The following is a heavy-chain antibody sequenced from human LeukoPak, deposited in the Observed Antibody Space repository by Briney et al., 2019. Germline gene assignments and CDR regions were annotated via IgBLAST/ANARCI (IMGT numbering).Heavy chain of an antibody. J-gene: IGHJ6*03. CDR2: INYSGST. CDR3: ARRRGHYYGAGSYNASYYYYYMDV. Sequence: KPSETLSLTCTVSGGSISSSDYYWAWIRQPPGKGLEWIGSINYSGSTYYNPSLKSRVTISVDTSKNQFSLKLSSVTAAGTAVYYCARRRGHYYGAGSYNASYYYYYMDVWGKGTTVTVSS. D-gene: IGHD3-10*01. CDR1: GGSISSSDYY. V-gene: IGHV4-39*01.